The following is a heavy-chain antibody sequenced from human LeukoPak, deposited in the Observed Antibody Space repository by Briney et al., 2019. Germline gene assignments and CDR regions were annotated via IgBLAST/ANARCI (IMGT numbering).Heavy chain of an antibody. CDR2: ISNSGVST. J-gene: IGHJ4*02. CDR3: AKDSDAVTTCLDS. D-gene: IGHD4-17*01. Sequence: GGSLRLSCEASGFTFDNYAMSWVRQAPGKGLEWVSAISNSGVSTHYADSVKGRFTISRDNSKITLYLQMSSLRVEDTAVYYCAKDSDAVTTCLDSWGQGTLVAVSS. V-gene: IGHV3-23*01. CDR1: GFTFDNYA.